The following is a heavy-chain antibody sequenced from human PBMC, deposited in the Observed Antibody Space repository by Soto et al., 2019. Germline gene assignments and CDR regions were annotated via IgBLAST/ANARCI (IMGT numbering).Heavy chain of an antibody. CDR1: GFMFGVYW. J-gene: IGHJ4*02. D-gene: IGHD3-3*01. V-gene: IGHV3-7*01. Sequence: EAQLVESGGGLVQPGGSLRLSCEASGFMFGVYWMSWVRQAPGKGLEWVANINDDGSERNYVDSVKGRFTISRDTPNNLLFLQMNSLRDEDTAAYYCAREFYGYYTYGPGDYWGQGTLVAVSS. CDR2: INDDGSER. CDR3: AREFYGYYTYGPGDY.